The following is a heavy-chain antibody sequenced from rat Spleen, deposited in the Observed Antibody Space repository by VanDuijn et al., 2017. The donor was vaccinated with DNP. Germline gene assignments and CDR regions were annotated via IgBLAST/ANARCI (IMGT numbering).Heavy chain of an antibody. D-gene: IGHD1-4*01. Sequence: EVQLVESGGDLVQPGRSLKLSCVASGFTFNNYWMTWIRQVPGKGLEWVASITSSGGSTYYPDSVKGRFTLSRDNARSTLYLQMNSLRSEDTAIYYCARGNYPGINTFDYWGQGVTVTVSS. CDR2: ITSSGGST. CDR1: GFTFNNYW. CDR3: ARGNYPGINTFDY. J-gene: IGHJ2*01. V-gene: IGHV5-31*01.